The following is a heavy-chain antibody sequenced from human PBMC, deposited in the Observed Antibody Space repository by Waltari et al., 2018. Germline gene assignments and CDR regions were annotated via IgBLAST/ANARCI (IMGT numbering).Heavy chain of an antibody. V-gene: IGHV3-23*04. CDR1: GFTFSSYA. J-gene: IGHJ6*02. Sequence: EVQLVESGGGLVQPGGSLRLSCAASGFTFSSYAMSWVGQAQGKGLEGVSAISGSGGSTYYADSVKGRFTISRDNSKNTLYLQMNSLRAEDTAVYYCAKEKGYSSSWYVSDGMDVWGQGTTVTVSS. D-gene: IGHD6-13*01. CDR3: AKEKGYSSSWYVSDGMDV. CDR2: ISGSGGST.